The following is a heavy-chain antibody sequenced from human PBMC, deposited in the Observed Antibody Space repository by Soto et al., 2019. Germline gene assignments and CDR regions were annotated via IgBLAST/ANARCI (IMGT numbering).Heavy chain of an antibody. J-gene: IGHJ4*02. Sequence: PGGSLRLSCAASGFTFSDYYMSWIRQAPGKGLEWVSYISSSSSYTNYADSVKGRFTISRDNAKNSLYLQMNSLRAEDTAVYYCARDPDTAMEVAHFDYWGQGTLVTVSS. V-gene: IGHV3-11*06. CDR1: GFTFSDYY. CDR2: ISSSSSYT. D-gene: IGHD5-18*01. CDR3: ARDPDTAMEVAHFDY.